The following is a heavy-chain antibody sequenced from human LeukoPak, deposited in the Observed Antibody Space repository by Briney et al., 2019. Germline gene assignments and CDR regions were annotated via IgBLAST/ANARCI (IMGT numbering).Heavy chain of an antibody. CDR2: IYYSGST. D-gene: IGHD6-19*01. CDR1: GGSISSSSYY. CDR3: AISGGIAVAIPDYYYSMDV. J-gene: IGHJ6*03. V-gene: IGHV4-39*07. Sequence: SETLSLTCTVSGGSISSSSYYWGWIRQPPGKGLEWIGSIYYSGSTYYNPSLKSRVTISVDTSKNQFSLKLSSVTAADTAVYYCAISGGIAVAIPDYYYSMDVWGKGTTVTVSS.